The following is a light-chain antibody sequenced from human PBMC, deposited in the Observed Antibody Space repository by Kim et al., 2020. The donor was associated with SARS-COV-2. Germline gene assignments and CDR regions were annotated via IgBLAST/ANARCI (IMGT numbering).Light chain of an antibody. J-gene: IGKJ1*01. CDR3: QQYNSYWT. CDR2: DAS. Sequence: GDRVTITCRASQTISDYLAWYQQKPGKAPKLLIYDASSLESGVPSRFSGSGSGTEFTLTISSLQPDDIATYHCQQYNSYWTFGKGTKV. V-gene: IGKV1-5*01. CDR1: QTISDY.